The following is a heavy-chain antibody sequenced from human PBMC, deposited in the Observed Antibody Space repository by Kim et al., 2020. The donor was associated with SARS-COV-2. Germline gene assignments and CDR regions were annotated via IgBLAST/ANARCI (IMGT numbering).Heavy chain of an antibody. J-gene: IGHJ4*02. D-gene: IGHD5-18*01. CDR1: GFTFSSYG. CDR3: AKESKIRAMVGITRYYFDY. CDR2: ISYDGSNK. Sequence: GGSLRLSCAASGFTFSSYGMHWVRQAPGKGLEWVAVISYDGSNKYYADSVKGRFTISRDNSKNTLYLQMNSLRAEDTAVYYCAKESKIRAMVGITRYYFDYWGQGTLVTVSS. V-gene: IGHV3-30*18.